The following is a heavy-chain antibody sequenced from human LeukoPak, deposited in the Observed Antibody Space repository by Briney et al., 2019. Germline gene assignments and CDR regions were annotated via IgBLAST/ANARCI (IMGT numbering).Heavy chain of an antibody. CDR1: GFTFSSYA. D-gene: IGHD6-13*01. J-gene: IGHJ4*02. CDR3: IRGGSSWYEKTFDY. Sequence: GGSLRLSCAASGFTFSSYAMSWVRQAPGKGLEWVAVIWYDGSNKYYADSVKGRFTISRDNSKNTLYLQMNSLRAEDTAVYYCIRGGSSWYEKTFDYWGQGTLVTVSS. V-gene: IGHV3-33*08. CDR2: IWYDGSNK.